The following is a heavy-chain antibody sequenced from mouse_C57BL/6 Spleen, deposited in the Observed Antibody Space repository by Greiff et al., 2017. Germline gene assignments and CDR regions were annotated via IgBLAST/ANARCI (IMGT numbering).Heavy chain of an antibody. V-gene: IGHV1-80*01. CDR3: AREHYDWGRDY. D-gene: IGHD2-4*01. CDR2: IYPGGGDT. CDR1: GYTFSSYW. J-gene: IGHJ4*01. Sequence: VQLQQSGAELVKPGASVKISCKASGYTFSSYWMNWVKQRPGQGLEWIGQIYPGGGDTNYNEKFKGKATLTADKSSSTAYMQLRSLTSEDSAVYFCAREHYDWGRDYWGQGTSVTVSS.